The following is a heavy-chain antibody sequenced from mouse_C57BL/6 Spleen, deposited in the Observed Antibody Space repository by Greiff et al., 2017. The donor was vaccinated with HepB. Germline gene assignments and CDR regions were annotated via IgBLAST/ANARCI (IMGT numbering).Heavy chain of an antibody. V-gene: IGHV1-15*01. CDR1: GYTFTDYE. J-gene: IGHJ2*01. CDR3: TRAGNYYGFDY. CDR2: IDPETGGT. Sequence: QVQLQQSGAELVRPGASVTLSCKASGYTFTDYEMHWVKQTPVHGLEWIGAIDPETGGTAYNQKFKGKAILTADKSSSTAYMELRSLTSEDSAVYYCTRAGNYYGFDYWGQGTNLTVSS. D-gene: IGHD1-1*01.